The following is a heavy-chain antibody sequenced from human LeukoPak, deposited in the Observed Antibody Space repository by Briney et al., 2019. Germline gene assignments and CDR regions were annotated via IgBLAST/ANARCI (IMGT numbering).Heavy chain of an antibody. J-gene: IGHJ4*02. V-gene: IGHV3-30*02. CDR1: GFTFSSFG. CDR2: IRYDESNK. Sequence: GGSLRVSCAASGFTFSSFGMHWVRQAPGKGLEWVAFIRYDESNKYYADSVKGRFTISRDNSKNTLYLQMSSLRAEDTAVYYCAKGFDTSGSYPHYSDYWGQGSGVPVSS. CDR3: AKGFDTSGSYPHYSDY. D-gene: IGHD3-22*01.